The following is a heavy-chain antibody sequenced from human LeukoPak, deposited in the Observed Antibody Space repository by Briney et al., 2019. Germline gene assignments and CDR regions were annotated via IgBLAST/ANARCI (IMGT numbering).Heavy chain of an antibody. CDR3: AKLHTVQLRLWFGELLSYFQH. CDR2: ISGSGGST. V-gene: IGHV3-23*01. CDR1: GFTFSSYA. Sequence: GGSLRLSCAASGFTFSSYAMSWVRQAPGKGLEWVSAISGSGGSTYYADSVRGRFTISRDNSKNTLYQQMNSLRAEDTAVYYCAKLHTVQLRLWFGELLSYFQHWGQGTLVTVSS. J-gene: IGHJ1*01. D-gene: IGHD3-10*01.